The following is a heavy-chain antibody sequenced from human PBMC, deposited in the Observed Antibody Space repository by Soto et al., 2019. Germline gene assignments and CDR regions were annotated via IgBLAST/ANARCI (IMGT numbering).Heavy chain of an antibody. J-gene: IGHJ4*02. V-gene: IGHV5-51*04. CDR2: IHPGNSDA. D-gene: IGHD3-10*01. Sequence: PKIPSKGSGYSFNTSWIAWVRQMAGKGLEWMGIIHPGNSDARYSPSFQGHVTISADKPISTAYLQWSSLQASDTAMYFCVRNNGARYYYSTSGSFEYWGQGTLVTVSS. CDR3: VRNNGARYYYSTSGSFEY. CDR1: GYSFNTSW.